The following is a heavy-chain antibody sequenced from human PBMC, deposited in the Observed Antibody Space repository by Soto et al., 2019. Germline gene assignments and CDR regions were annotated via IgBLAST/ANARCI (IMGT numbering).Heavy chain of an antibody. Sequence: QVQLVQSGAEVKKPGASVKVSCKAFGYTFTSYGISWVRQAPGQGLEWMGWISAYNGNTNNAQRLQSTVTMTTDTSTSTAYMELRSLISDDTAVYYCARDFTQQLVHDAFDIWGQGTMVTVSS. D-gene: IGHD6-13*01. CDR1: GYTFTSYG. V-gene: IGHV1-18*01. CDR2: ISAYNGNT. CDR3: ARDFTQQLVHDAFDI. J-gene: IGHJ3*02.